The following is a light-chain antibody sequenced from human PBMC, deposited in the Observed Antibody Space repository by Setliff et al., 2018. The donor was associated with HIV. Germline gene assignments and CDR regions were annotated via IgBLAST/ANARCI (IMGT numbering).Light chain of an antibody. V-gene: IGKV3-20*01. CDR2: GAS. CDR3: QQYDSSPLT. J-gene: IGKJ4*01. CDR1: PSLGSNS. Sequence: EIVLTQSPGTLSLSPGQRVTLSCRASPSLGSNSLAWYQQIPGQTPRLLIYGASSRANGIPDRFSGSGSGTDFTLTIRRLEPEDLAVYYCQQYDSSPLTFGGGTKV.